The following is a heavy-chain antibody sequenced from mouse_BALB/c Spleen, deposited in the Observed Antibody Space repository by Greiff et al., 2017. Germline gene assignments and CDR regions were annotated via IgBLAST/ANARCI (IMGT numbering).Heavy chain of an antibody. J-gene: IGHJ4*01. CDR2: IYPGSGST. Sequence: QVQLQQSGAELVKPGTSVKLSCKASGYNFTSYWINWVKLRPGQGLEWIGDIYPGSGSTNYNEKFKSKATLTVDTSSSTAYMQLSSLASEDSALYYCARGTGDYAMDYWGQGTSVTVSS. D-gene: IGHD4-1*01. CDR3: ARGTGDYAMDY. CDR1: GYNFTSYW. V-gene: IGHV1-55*01.